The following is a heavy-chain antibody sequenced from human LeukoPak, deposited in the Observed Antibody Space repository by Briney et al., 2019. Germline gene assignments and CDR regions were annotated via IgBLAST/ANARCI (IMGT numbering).Heavy chain of an antibody. Sequence: GGSLRLSCAASGFTFTSYAMHWVRQAPGKGLEFVSSISSNGGYTYYANSVKGRFTISRDNSKSTLYLQMGSLRAEDMAVYYCARARSDFWSLGEWGQGTLVTVSS. J-gene: IGHJ1*01. CDR2: ISSNGGYT. CDR3: ARARSDFWSLGE. D-gene: IGHD3-3*01. CDR1: GFTFTSYA. V-gene: IGHV3-64*01.